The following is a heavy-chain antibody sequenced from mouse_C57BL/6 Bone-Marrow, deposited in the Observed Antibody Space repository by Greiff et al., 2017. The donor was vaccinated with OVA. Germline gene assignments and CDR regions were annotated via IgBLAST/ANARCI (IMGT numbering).Heavy chain of an antibody. J-gene: IGHJ1*03. CDR3: ASRDYYGSSYCWYFDV. V-gene: IGHV1-81*01. CDR1: GYTFTSYG. D-gene: IGHD1-1*01. Sequence: QVQLQQSGAELARPGASVKLSCKASGYTFTSYGISWVKQRTGQGLEWIGEIYPRSGNTYYNEKFKGKATLTADKSSSTAYMELRSLTSEDSAAYFCASRDYYGSSYCWYFDVWGTGTTVTVSS. CDR2: IYPRSGNT.